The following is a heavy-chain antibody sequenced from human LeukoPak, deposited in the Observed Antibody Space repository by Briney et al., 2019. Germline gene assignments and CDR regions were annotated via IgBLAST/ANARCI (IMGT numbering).Heavy chain of an antibody. CDR3: ARLVSYYGSGSYYSDY. D-gene: IGHD3-10*01. CDR2: IYYSGST. CDR1: GGSISSGGYS. J-gene: IGHJ4*02. Sequence: SETLSLTCTVSGGSISSGGYSWSWIRQHPGKGLEWIGYIYYSGSTYYNPSLKSRVTISVDTSKNQFSLKLSSVTAADTAVYYCARLVSYYGSGSYYSDYWGQGTLVTVSS. V-gene: IGHV4-31*03.